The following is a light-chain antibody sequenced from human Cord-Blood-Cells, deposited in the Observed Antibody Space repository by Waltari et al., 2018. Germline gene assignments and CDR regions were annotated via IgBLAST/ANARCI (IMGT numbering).Light chain of an antibody. J-gene: IGLJ1*01. CDR2: DVS. CDR3: CSYAGSYTYV. V-gene: IGLV2-11*01. Sequence: QSALTQPRSVSGSPGQSVPISCTGTSSDVGGYNYVSWYQQPPGKAPKLMIYDVSKRPSGVPDRFSGSKSGNTASLTISGLQAEDEADYYCCSYAGSYTYVFETGTKVTVL. CDR1: SSDVGGYNY.